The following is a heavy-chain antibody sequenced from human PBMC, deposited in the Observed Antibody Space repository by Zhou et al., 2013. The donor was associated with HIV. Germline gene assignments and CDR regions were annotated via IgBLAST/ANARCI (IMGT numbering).Heavy chain of an antibody. CDR3: ARTASNWGIYYYYYMDV. J-gene: IGHJ6*03. CDR2: ISPYNGNT. CDR1: DYTFITYG. V-gene: IGHV1-18*01. Sequence: QVYLVQSGGEVKKPGASVKVSCKASDYTFITYGLSWVRQAPGQGLEWMGWISPYNGNTNYAQKLQGRVTMTTDTSTSTAYMELRSLRSDDTAVYYCARTASNWGIYYYYYMDVWGKGTTVTVSS. D-gene: IGHD7-27*01.